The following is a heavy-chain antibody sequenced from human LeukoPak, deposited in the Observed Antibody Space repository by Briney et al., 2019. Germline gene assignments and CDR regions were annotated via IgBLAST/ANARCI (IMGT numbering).Heavy chain of an antibody. J-gene: IGHJ6*03. Sequence: SETLSLTCTVSGGSISSYYWSWIRQPPGKGLEWIGYIYTSGSTNYNPSLKSRVTISVDTSKNQFSLKLSSVTAADTAVYYCARLGDFDWLLGSHYYMDVWGKGTTVTVSS. V-gene: IGHV4-4*09. CDR3: ARLGDFDWLLGSHYYMDV. CDR1: GGSISSYY. D-gene: IGHD3-9*01. CDR2: IYTSGST.